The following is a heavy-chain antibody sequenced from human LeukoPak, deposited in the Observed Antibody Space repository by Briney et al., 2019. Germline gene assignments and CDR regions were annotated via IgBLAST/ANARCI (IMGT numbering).Heavy chain of an antibody. CDR2: VYYHGNTK. V-gene: IGHV3-30*02. CDR1: GFTFNNYG. D-gene: IGHD3-3*01. CDR3: AKDLNNYDFWSGYYTDAFDI. Sequence: GGSLRLSCAASGFTFNNYGMHWVRQAPGKGLEWVAFVYYHGNTKYYAASVKGRFTISRDNSKNTLYLQMNSLRAEDTAVYYCAKDLNNYDFWSGYYTDAFDIWGQGTMVTVSS. J-gene: IGHJ3*02.